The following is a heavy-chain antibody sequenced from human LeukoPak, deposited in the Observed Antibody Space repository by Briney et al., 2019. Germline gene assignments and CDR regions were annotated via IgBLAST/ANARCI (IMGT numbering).Heavy chain of an antibody. CDR2: IIPIFGTA. CDR1: GGTFSSYA. J-gene: IGHJ4*02. Sequence: SVKVSCKASGGTFSSYAISWVRQAPGQGLEWMGGIIPIFGTANYAQKFQGRVTITTDESTSTAYMELSSLRSEDTAVYYCARGQQQLVPFDYWGQGTLVTVSS. CDR3: ARGQQQLVPFDY. D-gene: IGHD6-13*01. V-gene: IGHV1-69*05.